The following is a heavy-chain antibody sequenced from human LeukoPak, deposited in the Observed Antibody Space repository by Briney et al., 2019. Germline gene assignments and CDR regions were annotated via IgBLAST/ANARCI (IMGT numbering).Heavy chain of an antibody. V-gene: IGHV3-30*18. CDR3: AKASAALRDYFDY. Sequence: GGSLRLSCAASGFTFSNYAMSWVRQAPGKGLEWVAVISYDGSNKYYADSVKGRFTISRDNSKNTLYLQMNSLRAEDTAVYYCAKASAALRDYFDYWGQGTLVTVSS. J-gene: IGHJ4*02. CDR2: ISYDGSNK. CDR1: GFTFSNYA. D-gene: IGHD2-2*01.